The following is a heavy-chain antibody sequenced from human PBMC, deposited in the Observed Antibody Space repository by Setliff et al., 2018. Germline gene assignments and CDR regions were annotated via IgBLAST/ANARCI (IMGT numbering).Heavy chain of an antibody. Sequence: SETLSLTCTASGGSISSSSYYWGWIRQPPGKGLEWIGSIYYSGSTYYNPSLKSRVTISVDTSKNQFSLKLSSVTAADTAVYYCARAEYYYGSGSFHPYYMDVWGQGTTVTVSS. CDR3: ARAEYYYGSGSFHPYYMDV. CDR2: IYYSGST. CDR1: GGSISSSSYY. J-gene: IGHJ6*03. D-gene: IGHD3-10*01. V-gene: IGHV4-39*07.